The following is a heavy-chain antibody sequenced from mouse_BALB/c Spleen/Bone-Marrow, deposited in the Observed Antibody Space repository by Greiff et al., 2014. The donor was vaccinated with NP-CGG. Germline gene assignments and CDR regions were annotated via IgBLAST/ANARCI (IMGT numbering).Heavy chain of an antibody. V-gene: IGHV1-20*02. CDR1: GYSFTDYF. D-gene: IGHD3-2*02. CDR2: INPYNGDP. CDR3: ARSGIGSTMDF. Sequence: EVQLQQSGPELVKPGASVRISCKASGYSFTDYFMNWVMQNHGKSLEWIGRINPYNGDPFYNQKFKDKATLTVDRPSNTAHMELRGLASEDSGVFYCARSGIGSTMDFWGQGTSVTVPS. J-gene: IGHJ4*01.